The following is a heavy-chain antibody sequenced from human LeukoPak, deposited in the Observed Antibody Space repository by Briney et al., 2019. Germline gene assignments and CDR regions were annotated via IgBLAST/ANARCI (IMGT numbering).Heavy chain of an antibody. D-gene: IGHD3-22*01. Sequence: SETLSPTCTVSGGSISSYYWSWIRQPPGKRLEWIGYIYYSGNTKYNPSLKSRVTISVDTSKNQFSLKLSSVTAADTAVYYCARAPYFSESSGYYGFFQHWGRGTLVTVSS. CDR2: IYYSGNT. V-gene: IGHV4-59*01. CDR1: GGSISSYY. J-gene: IGHJ1*01. CDR3: ARAPYFSESSGYYGFFQH.